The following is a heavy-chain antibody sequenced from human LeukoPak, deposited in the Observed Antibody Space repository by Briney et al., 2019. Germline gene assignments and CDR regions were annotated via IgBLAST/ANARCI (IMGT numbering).Heavy chain of an antibody. CDR3: ATVEVSDYDSSGYLPGY. J-gene: IGHJ4*02. V-gene: IGHV4-39*07. CDR2: INHSGST. CDR1: GGSISSSSYY. Sequence: SETLSLTCTVSGGSISSSSYYWSWIRQPPGKGLEWIGEINHSGSTNYNPSLKSRVTISVDTSKNQFSLKLSSVTAADTAVYYCATVEVSDYDSSGYLPGYWGQGTLVTVSS. D-gene: IGHD3-22*01.